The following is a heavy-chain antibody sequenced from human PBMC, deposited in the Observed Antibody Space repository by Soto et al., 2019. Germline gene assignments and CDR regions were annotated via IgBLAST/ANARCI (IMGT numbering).Heavy chain of an antibody. CDR2: ISTNGGST. D-gene: IGHD3-22*01. CDR3: VKGEYYYDSSGYYPFDY. CDR1: GFTFSSYA. J-gene: IGHJ4*01. Sequence: GGSLRLSCSASGFTFSSYAMHWVRQAPGKGLEYVSSISTNGGSTHYADSVKGRFTISRDNSKNTQYLQMSSLRADDTAVYYCVKGEYYYDSSGYYPFDYWAQRTLVPVSA. V-gene: IGHV3-64D*06.